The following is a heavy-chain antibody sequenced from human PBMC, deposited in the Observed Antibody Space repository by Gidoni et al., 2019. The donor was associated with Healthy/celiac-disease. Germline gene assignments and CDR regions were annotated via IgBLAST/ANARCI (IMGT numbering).Heavy chain of an antibody. D-gene: IGHD3-16*01. CDR2: IYSGGST. V-gene: IGHV3-53*01. J-gene: IGHJ3*02. Sequence: EVQLVESGGGLIQPGGSLRLSCAASGFTVSSNYMSWVRQAPGKGLEWVSVIYSGGSTYYADSVKGRFTISRDNSKNTLYLQMNSLRAEDTAVYYCASVSSLRIGITGAFDIWGQGTMVTVSS. CDR1: GFTVSSNY. CDR3: ASVSSLRIGITGAFDI.